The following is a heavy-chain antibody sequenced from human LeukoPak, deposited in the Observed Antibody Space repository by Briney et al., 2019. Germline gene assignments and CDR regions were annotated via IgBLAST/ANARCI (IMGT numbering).Heavy chain of an antibody. V-gene: IGHV4-59*01. CDR2: ISYSGST. D-gene: IGHD3-22*01. Sequence: SETLSLTCTVSGVSISSYYWSWIRQPPGKGLEWIAYISYSGSTNYNPSLKSRVTISVDTSKNQFSLKLSSVTAADTAVYYCARGGYIYDSSGYYARFDYWGQGTLVTVSS. J-gene: IGHJ4*02. CDR1: GVSISSYY. CDR3: ARGGYIYDSSGYYARFDY.